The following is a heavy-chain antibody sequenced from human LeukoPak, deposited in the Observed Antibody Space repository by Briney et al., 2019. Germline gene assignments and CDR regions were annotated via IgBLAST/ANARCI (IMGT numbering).Heavy chain of an antibody. D-gene: IGHD5-24*01. CDR3: ARDPDGYKFFDY. CDR2: IFDSGTT. V-gene: IGHV4-59*01. CDR1: GGSIGSYF. Sequence: SETLSLTCTVSGGSIGSYFWHWIRQPPGKGLEWMGYIFDSGTTAYNPSLKRRVTMSVDTSKNQFSLNLSSVTAADTAVYYCARDPDGYKFFDYWGRGSPVTVSS. J-gene: IGHJ4*02.